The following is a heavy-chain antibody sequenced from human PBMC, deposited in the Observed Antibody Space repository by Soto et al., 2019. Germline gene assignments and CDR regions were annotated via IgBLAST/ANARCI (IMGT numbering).Heavy chain of an antibody. V-gene: IGHV4-34*01. J-gene: IGHJ6*02. CDR3: ARGAPSRYNWNPHYYGMDV. D-gene: IGHD1-20*01. CDR2: LNHTGRT. CDR1: HLSCSGYC. Sequence: SETLSLPCLAHHLSCSGYCWDWIFETNGEAPERIGVLNHTGRTNYNPSLKSRVTISVDTSKNQFSLKLSSVTAADTAVYYCARGAPSRYNWNPHYYGMDVWGQGTTVT.